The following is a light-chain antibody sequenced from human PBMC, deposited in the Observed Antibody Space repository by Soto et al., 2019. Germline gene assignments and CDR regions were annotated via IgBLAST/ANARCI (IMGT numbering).Light chain of an antibody. CDR1: SSNIGAGYD. J-gene: IGLJ1*01. V-gene: IGLV1-40*01. Sequence: QSVLQQPPSVSGAPGQRVTISCTGSSSNIGAGYDVHWYQQLPGTAPKVLIYGNSNRPSGVPDRFSGSKSGTSASLAITGLQAEDEADYYCQSYDSSLSGYVFGTGTKLTVL. CDR2: GNS. CDR3: QSYDSSLSGYV.